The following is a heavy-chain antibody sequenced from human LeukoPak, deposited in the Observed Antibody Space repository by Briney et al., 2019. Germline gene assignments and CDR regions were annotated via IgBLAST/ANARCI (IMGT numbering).Heavy chain of an antibody. D-gene: IGHD4-23*01. J-gene: IGHJ4*02. CDR2: ISGSGGST. CDR3: ARDLTTVVTPGAFDY. CDR1: GFTFSSYA. V-gene: IGHV3-23*01. Sequence: GSLRLSYAASGFTFSSYAMSWVRQAPGKGLEWVSAISGSGGSTYYADSEKGRFTISRDNSKNTLYLQMNSLRAEDTAVYYCARDLTTVVTPGAFDYWGQGTLVTVSS.